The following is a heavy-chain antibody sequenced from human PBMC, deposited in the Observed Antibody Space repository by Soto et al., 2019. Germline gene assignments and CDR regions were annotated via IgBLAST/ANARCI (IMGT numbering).Heavy chain of an antibody. J-gene: IGHJ4*02. D-gene: IGHD2-21*01. CDR2: ISGSGGST. CDR3: TTDPIRDY. CDR1: GFTFSSYA. Sequence: PGGSLRLSCAASGFTFSSYAMSWVRQAPGKGLEWVSAISGSGGSTYYAAPVKGRFTISRDDAKNTVYLQMNSLRTEDTAVYYCTTDPIRDYWGLGTLVTVSS. V-gene: IGHV3-23*01.